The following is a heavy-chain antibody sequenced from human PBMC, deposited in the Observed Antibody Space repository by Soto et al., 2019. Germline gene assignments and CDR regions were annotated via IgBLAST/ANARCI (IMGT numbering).Heavy chain of an antibody. CDR1: GGTFSSYA. CDR2: IIPIFGTA. CDR3: AREASYSSGRKPFDY. Sequence: ASVKVSCKASGGTFSSYASSWVRQARGQGLEWMGGIIPIFGTASYAQKFQGRVTITADESTSTAYMELSSLRSEDTAVYYCAREASYSSGRKPFDYWGQGTLVTVSS. V-gene: IGHV1-69*13. J-gene: IGHJ4*02. D-gene: IGHD6-19*01.